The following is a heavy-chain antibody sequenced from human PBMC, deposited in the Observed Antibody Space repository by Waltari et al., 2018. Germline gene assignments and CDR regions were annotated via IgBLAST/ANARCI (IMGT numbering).Heavy chain of an antibody. J-gene: IGHJ5*02. D-gene: IGHD3-16*02. Sequence: QVQLVQSGAEVKKPGSSVKVSCKASGGTFSSYAISWVRPAPGQGLEWMGRIIPIFGTANYAQKFQGRVTITADKSTSTAYMELSSLRSEDTAVYYCARDRDYIWGSYRQPYNWFDPWGQGTLVTVSS. CDR2: IIPIFGTA. V-gene: IGHV1-69*08. CDR1: GGTFSSYA. CDR3: ARDRDYIWGSYRQPYNWFDP.